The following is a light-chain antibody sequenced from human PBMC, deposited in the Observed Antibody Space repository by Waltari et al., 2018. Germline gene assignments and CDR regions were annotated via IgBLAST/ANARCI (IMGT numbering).Light chain of an antibody. V-gene: IGLV1-44*01. CDR2: SNN. Sequence: QSVLTQPPSASGTPGQRVTISCSGSNSNIGSNTVNWYQQVPGTAPQLLIYSNNQRPSGVHDRFSGSKSGTSASLAISGLQSEDEADYYCAAWDDSLNGPVFGGGTKLTVL. CDR1: NSNIGSNT. J-gene: IGLJ3*02. CDR3: AAWDDSLNGPV.